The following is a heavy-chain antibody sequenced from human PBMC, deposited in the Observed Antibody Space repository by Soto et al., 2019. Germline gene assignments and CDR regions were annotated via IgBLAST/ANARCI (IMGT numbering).Heavy chain of an antibody. J-gene: IGHJ6*02. V-gene: IGHV4-31*03. D-gene: IGHD3-10*01. CDR3: ARDRTTMVRGVIIGYGMDV. Sequence: PSETLSLTCTVSGGSISSGGYYWSWIRQPPGRGLEWIGYIYYSGSTYYNPSLKSRVTISVDTPKNQFSLKLSSVTAADTAVYYCARDRTTMVRGVIIGYGMDVWGQGTTVTVSS. CDR1: GGSISSGGYY. CDR2: IYYSGST.